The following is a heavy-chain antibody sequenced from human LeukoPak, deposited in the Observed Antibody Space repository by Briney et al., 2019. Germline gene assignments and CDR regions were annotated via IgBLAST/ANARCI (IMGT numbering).Heavy chain of an antibody. D-gene: IGHD3-22*01. J-gene: IGHJ4*02. V-gene: IGHV3-23*01. CDR2: ISGSGGST. CDR1: GFTFSSYA. CDR3: ARQSNYYDSSGYYSPFEY. Sequence: PGGSLRLSCAASGFTFSSYAMSWVRQAPGKGLEWVSAISGSGGSTYYADSVKGRFTISRDNSKNTLYLQMNSLRAEDTAVYYCARQSNYYDSSGYYSPFEYWGQGTLVTVSS.